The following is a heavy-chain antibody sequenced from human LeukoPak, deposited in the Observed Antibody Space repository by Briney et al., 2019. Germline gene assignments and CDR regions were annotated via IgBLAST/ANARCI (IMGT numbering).Heavy chain of an antibody. CDR3: AKISSVVTAIRPFDY. J-gene: IGHJ4*02. Sequence: GGSLRLSCAASGFTFSSYAMSWVCQAPGKGLEWVSAISGSGGSTYYADSVKGRFTISRDNSKNTLYLQMNSLRAEDTAVYYCAKISSVVTAIRPFDYWGQGTLVTVSS. D-gene: IGHD2-21*02. CDR1: GFTFSSYA. CDR2: ISGSGGST. V-gene: IGHV3-23*01.